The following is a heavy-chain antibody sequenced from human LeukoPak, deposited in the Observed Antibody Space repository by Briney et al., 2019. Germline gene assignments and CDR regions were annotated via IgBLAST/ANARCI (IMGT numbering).Heavy chain of an antibody. V-gene: IGHV4-59*01. CDR1: GGSLSSYY. Sequence: TLSLTCTVSGGSLSSYYRGWIRHPPGEGLGWIGYIPYSGSTHYNPSLTSRVTISVDTLKNPFSLRLSSVTPGDTPVYYCAGVPAYDRNLGFWESNYFYYYMDVWGKGTTVTVS. D-gene: IGHD3-3*01. CDR2: IPYSGST. CDR3: AGVPAYDRNLGFWESNYFYYYMDV. J-gene: IGHJ6*03.